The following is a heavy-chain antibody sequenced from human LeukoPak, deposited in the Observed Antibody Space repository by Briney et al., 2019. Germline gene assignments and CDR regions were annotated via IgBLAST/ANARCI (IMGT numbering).Heavy chain of an antibody. CDR2: IGTAGDT. J-gene: IGHJ4*02. Sequence: GGSLRLSCAASGFTFSRYDMHWVRHATGKGLEWVSGIGTAGDTYYAGSVKGRFTISRENAKNSLYLQMNSLTAGDTAVYYCAGAGSETQWRAFDFWGQGALVTVSS. D-gene: IGHD6-19*01. CDR3: AGAGSETQWRAFDF. V-gene: IGHV3-13*01. CDR1: GFTFSRYD.